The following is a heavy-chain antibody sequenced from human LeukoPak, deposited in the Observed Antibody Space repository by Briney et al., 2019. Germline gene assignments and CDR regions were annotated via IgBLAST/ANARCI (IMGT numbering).Heavy chain of an antibody. J-gene: IGHJ4*02. CDR1: GYTFTSYD. CDR3: ASAYDSSGSFDY. D-gene: IGHD3-22*01. Sequence: GASVKVSCKASGYTFTSYDINWVRQATGQGLEWMGWMNPNSGNTGYAQKFQGRVTMTRNTSISTAYMELSSLRSEDTAVYYCASAYDSSGSFDYWGQGTLVTVSS. CDR2: MNPNSGNT. V-gene: IGHV1-8*01.